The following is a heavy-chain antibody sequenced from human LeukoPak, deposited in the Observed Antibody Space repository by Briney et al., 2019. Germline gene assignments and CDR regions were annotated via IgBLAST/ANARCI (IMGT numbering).Heavy chain of an antibody. J-gene: IGHJ3*02. CDR1: GFTFSSYG. D-gene: IGHD3-9*01. V-gene: IGHV3-33*01. CDR2: IWYDGSNK. CDR3: ALLYYDILTGSRDAFDI. Sequence: AGGSLRLSCAASGFTFSSYGVHWVRQAPGKGLGWVAVIWYDGSNKYYADSVKGRFTISRDNSKNTLYLQMNSLRAEDMAVYYCALLYYDILTGSRDAFDIWGQGTMVTVSS.